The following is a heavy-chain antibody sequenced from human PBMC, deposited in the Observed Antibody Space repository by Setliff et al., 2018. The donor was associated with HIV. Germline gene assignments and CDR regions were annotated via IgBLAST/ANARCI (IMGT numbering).Heavy chain of an antibody. CDR2: IATYNGNT. Sequence: ASVKVSCKASGYTFNSYGISWVRQAPGQGPEWVGWIATYNGNTNYAQRLQGRVTLTTDTPTSTAYMELRSLRFDDTAVYFCARGVSQAYTYGSGAYYYFDFWGLGTLVTVSS. D-gene: IGHD6-19*01. CDR1: GYTFNSYG. CDR3: ARGVSQAYTYGSGAYYYFDF. V-gene: IGHV1-18*01. J-gene: IGHJ4*02.